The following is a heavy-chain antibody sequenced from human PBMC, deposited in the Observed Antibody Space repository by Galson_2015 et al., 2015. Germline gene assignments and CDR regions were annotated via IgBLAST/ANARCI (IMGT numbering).Heavy chain of an antibody. V-gene: IGHV3-30*01. CDR2: ISYDGSNK. J-gene: IGHJ4*02. Sequence: SLRLSCAASGFTFSSYAMHWVRQAPGKGLEWVAVISYDGSNKYYADSVKGRFTISRDNSKNTLYPQMNSLRAEDTAVYYCARALCSGGSCYSSRMRGMVDYWGQGTLVTVSS. CDR1: GFTFSSYA. CDR3: ARALCSGGSCYSSRMRGMVDY. D-gene: IGHD2-15*01.